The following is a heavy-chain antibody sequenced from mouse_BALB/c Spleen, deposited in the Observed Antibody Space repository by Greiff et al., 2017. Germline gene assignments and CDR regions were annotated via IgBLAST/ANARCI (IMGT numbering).Heavy chain of an antibody. J-gene: IGHJ4*01. CDR3: ASPYGSSYGGAMDY. D-gene: IGHD1-1*01. CDR2: ISTYYGDA. CDR1: GYTFTVYA. V-gene: IGHV1S137*01. Sequence: QVQLKQSGAELVRPGVSVKISCKGSGYTFTVYAMPWVKQSHAKSLEWIGVISTYYGDASYNQKFKGKATLTVDKSSSTAYMELARLTSEDSAIYYCASPYGSSYGGAMDYWGQGTSVTVSS.